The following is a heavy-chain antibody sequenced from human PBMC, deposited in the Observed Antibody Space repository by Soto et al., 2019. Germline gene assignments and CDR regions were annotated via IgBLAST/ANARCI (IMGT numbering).Heavy chain of an antibody. V-gene: IGHV1-18*01. CDR1: GYTFTSCG. J-gene: IGHJ6*02. CDR2: INTYNGYT. CDR3: ARDVTKGLDV. Sequence: QVHLVQSGAEVKKPGASVKVSCKASGYTFTSCGISWVRQAPGQGLEWMGLINTYNGYTKEPQNFQGRVTMTTDTSTGTVYMELRSLTSDDTAVYYCARDVTKGLDVWGQGTTVTVSS. D-gene: IGHD4-4*01.